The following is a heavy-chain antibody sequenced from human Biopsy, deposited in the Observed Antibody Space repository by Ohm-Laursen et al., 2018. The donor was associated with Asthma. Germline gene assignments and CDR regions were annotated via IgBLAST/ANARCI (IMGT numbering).Heavy chain of an antibody. CDR3: ARGQKSAGDRWFDP. CDR1: GYTFIGCP. D-gene: IGHD6-13*01. CDR2: INPNSGGT. Sequence: SSVKVSCKASGYTFIGCPIHWMRQAPGQGLEWMGRINPNSGGTNYAQKFQGRVTMTRDTSISTAYMEVSRLRSDDTAAYYCARGQKSAGDRWFDPWGQGTLVTVSS. V-gene: IGHV1-2*06. J-gene: IGHJ5*02.